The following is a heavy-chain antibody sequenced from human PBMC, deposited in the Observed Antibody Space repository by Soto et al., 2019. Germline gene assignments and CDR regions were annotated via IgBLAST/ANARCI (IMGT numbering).Heavy chain of an antibody. V-gene: IGHV3-15*01. CDR1: GFNFTKAW. CDR3: TADRRHANIPIMDV. CDR2: FKSMTDGGAT. D-gene: IGHD2-2*01. Sequence: GGSLRLSCEASGFNFTKAWMSWVRQAPGKGLEYIGRFKSMTDGGATDYAAPVKGRFTISRDDSENTLYLLMNSLKTEDTGVYYCTADRRHANIPIMDVWGQGTTVTVSS. J-gene: IGHJ6*02.